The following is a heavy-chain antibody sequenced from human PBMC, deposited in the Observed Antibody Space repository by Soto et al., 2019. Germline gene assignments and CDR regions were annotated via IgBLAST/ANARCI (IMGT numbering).Heavy chain of an antibody. CDR3: AIHDCLSGHLDY. V-gene: IGHV1-18*04. CDR2: ISANNGNI. D-gene: IGHD3-9*01. CDR1: DYTFTSYA. Sequence: QVQLVQSGAEVKKPGASVKVSCKASDYTFTSYAINCVRQAPGPGLEWMGWISANNGNINYAQKFQGRVTMTTDTFTSTSYMELRSMTSADTAVYYCAIHDCLSGHLDYWGQGTLVNFS. J-gene: IGHJ4*02.